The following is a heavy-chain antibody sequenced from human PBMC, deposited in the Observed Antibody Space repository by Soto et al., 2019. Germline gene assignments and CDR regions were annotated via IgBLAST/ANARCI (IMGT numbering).Heavy chain of an antibody. V-gene: IGHV1-69*13. CDR3: ARTDDIVVVPAARGASYYYGMDV. CDR2: IIPIFGTA. J-gene: IGHJ6*02. Sequence: ASVKVSCKASGGTFSSYAISWVRQAPGQGLEWMGGIIPIFGTANYAQKFQGRVTITADESTSTAYMELSSLRSEDTAVYYCARTDDIVVVPAARGASYYYGMDVWGQGTTVTVSS. CDR1: GGTFSSYA. D-gene: IGHD2-2*01.